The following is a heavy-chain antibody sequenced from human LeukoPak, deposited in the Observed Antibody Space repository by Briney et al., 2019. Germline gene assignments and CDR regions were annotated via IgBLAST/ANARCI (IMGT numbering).Heavy chain of an antibody. CDR3: ARDEGGSSTFDY. Sequence: GSLRLSCAASGFTFSDHYTSWIRQAPGKGLEWVSYISSSSTYINYADSVKDRFTISRDNAKNSLYLQMNSLRAEDTAVYYCARDEGGSSTFDYWGQGTLVTVSS. CDR2: ISSSSTYI. CDR1: GFTFSDHY. J-gene: IGHJ4*02. V-gene: IGHV3-11*06. D-gene: IGHD1-26*01.